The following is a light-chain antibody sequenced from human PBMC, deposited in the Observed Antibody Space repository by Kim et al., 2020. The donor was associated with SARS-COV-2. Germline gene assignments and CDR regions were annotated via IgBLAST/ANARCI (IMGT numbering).Light chain of an antibody. CDR2: HTS. CDR3: QQYGGSPPIT. CDR1: QSVSSSF. J-gene: IGKJ2*01. Sequence: PGERATLSCRASQSVSSSFLTWYQQKPGQATRLLIYHTSKRATGIPDRFSGSGSGTDFTLIISRLEPEDIAVYYCQQYGGSPPITFGQGTKLEI. V-gene: IGKV3-20*01.